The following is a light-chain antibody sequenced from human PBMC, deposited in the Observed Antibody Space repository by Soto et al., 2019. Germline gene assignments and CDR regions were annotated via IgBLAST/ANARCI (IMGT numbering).Light chain of an antibody. CDR2: VSSDGSH. CDR3: QTWGTGIVV. Sequence: QSVLTQSPSASASLGASVKLTCTLSSGHSSYTIAWHQQQPEKGPRYLMKVSSDGSHTKGDGIPDRFSGSSFGAERYLTISSLQSEDEADYYCQTWGTGIVVFGGGTKLTVL. J-gene: IGLJ2*01. CDR1: SGHSSYT. V-gene: IGLV4-69*01.